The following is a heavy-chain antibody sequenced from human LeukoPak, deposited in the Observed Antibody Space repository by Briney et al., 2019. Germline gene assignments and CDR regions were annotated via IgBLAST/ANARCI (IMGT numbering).Heavy chain of an antibody. CDR1: GFTFSSYS. CDR3: ARQSHPNWSYANWFDP. D-gene: IGHD1-7*01. Sequence: PGGSLRLSCAASGFTFSSYSMNWVRQAPGKGLEWVSSITSSSTYIYYADSVKGRFTISRDNAKNSLYLQMNSMRAEDTAVYYCARQSHPNWSYANWFDPWGQGTLVTASS. V-gene: IGHV3-21*01. J-gene: IGHJ5*02. CDR2: ITSSSTYI.